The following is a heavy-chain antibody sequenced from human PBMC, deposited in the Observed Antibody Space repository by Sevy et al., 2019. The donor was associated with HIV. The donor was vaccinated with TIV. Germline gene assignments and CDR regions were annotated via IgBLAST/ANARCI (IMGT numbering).Heavy chain of an antibody. CDR1: SGSISSSSYY. Sequence: SETLSLTCSVSSGSISSSSYYWGWIRQPPGKGLEWIGTIYYSGSTYYSPSLKSRVNISVDTSKNQFSLKLISVTAADTAVYYCARVVYGDYVNYFDPWGQGTLVTVSS. V-gene: IGHV4-39*01. CDR3: ARVVYGDYVNYFDP. CDR2: IYYSGST. J-gene: IGHJ5*02. D-gene: IGHD4-17*01.